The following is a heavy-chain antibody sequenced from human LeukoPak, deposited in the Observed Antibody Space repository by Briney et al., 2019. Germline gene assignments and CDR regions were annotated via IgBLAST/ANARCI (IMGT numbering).Heavy chain of an antibody. Sequence: ASVKVSCKSSGYTFTDYYMHWVRQAPGQGLECMGWINPKSGGTNYAQNFQGRVTMTRNTSISTAYMELSRLRSDDTAVYYCAKDLQWELPRGDALDIWGQGTMVTVSS. D-gene: IGHD1-26*01. CDR1: GYTFTDYY. V-gene: IGHV1-2*02. CDR2: INPKSGGT. J-gene: IGHJ3*02. CDR3: AKDLQWELPRGDALDI.